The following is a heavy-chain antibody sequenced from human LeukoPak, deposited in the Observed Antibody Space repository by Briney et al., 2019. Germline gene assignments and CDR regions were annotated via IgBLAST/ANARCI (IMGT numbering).Heavy chain of an antibody. CDR2: IIPIFGTA. J-gene: IGHJ4*02. CDR1: GGTFSSYA. Sequence: SVKVSCKASGGTFSSYAISWVRQAPGQGLEWMGGIIPIFGTANYAQKFQGRVTITADESTSTAYMELGSLRSEDTAVYYCARDNIAVAGTGPGYFGYWGQGTLVTVSS. V-gene: IGHV1-69*01. D-gene: IGHD6-19*01. CDR3: ARDNIAVAGTGPGYFGY.